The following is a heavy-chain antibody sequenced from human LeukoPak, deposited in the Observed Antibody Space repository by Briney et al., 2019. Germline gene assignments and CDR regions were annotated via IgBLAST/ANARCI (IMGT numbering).Heavy chain of an antibody. D-gene: IGHD6-13*01. Sequence: GGSLRLSCAASRFTFSSYSMNWVRQAPGKGLEWVSSISSSSSYIYYADSVKGRFTISRDNAKNSLYLQMNSLRAEDTAVYYCARVTRGRIAAAGTRDYWGQGTLVTVSS. V-gene: IGHV3-21*01. CDR1: RFTFSSYS. CDR2: ISSSSSYI. CDR3: ARVTRGRIAAAGTRDY. J-gene: IGHJ4*02.